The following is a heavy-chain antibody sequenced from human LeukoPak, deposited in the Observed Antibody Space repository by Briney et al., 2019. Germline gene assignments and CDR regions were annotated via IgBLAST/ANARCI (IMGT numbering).Heavy chain of an antibody. J-gene: IGHJ4*02. CDR2: INHSGST. Sequence: SETLSLTCAVYGGSFSGYYWSWIRQPPGKGLEWIGEINHSGSTNYNPSLKSRVTISVDTSKNKFSLKLSAVTAADTAVYYCARRLGSSWGQGTLVTVSS. V-gene: IGHV4-34*01. CDR3: ARRLGSS. D-gene: IGHD6-13*01. CDR1: GGSFSGYY.